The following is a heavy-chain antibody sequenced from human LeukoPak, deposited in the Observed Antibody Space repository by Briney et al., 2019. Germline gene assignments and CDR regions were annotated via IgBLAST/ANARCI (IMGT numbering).Heavy chain of an antibody. CDR2: ISSSSSYI. V-gene: IGHV3-21*01. CDR3: ARVAPPQYNWNYVESYYYYYMDV. CDR1: GFTFSSYS. J-gene: IGHJ6*03. D-gene: IGHD1-7*01. Sequence: AGGSLRLSCAASGFTFSSYSMNWVRQAPGKGLEWVSSISSSSSYIYYADSVKGRFTISRDNAKNSLYLQMNGLRAEDTAVYYCARVAPPQYNWNYVESYYYYYMDVWGKGTTVTVSS.